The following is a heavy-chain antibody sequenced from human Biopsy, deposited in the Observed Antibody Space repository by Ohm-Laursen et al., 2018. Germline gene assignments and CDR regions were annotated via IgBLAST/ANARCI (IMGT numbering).Heavy chain of an antibody. D-gene: IGHD3-3*01. CDR1: GYTFTTYG. J-gene: IGHJ4*02. CDR3: ARDRRTISGVLTDFDY. V-gene: IGHV1-18*01. CDR2: ISPYNGNT. Sequence: ALVKVSCKVSGYTFTTYGISWVRQAPGQGLEWMGWISPYNGNTDSAQKVQGRVTMTTDTSTSTVYMELRSLRSDDTAVYYCARDRRTISGVLTDFDYWGQGTLVTVSS.